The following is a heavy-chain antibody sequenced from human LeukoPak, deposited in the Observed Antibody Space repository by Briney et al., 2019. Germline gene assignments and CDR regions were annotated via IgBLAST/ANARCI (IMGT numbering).Heavy chain of an antibody. D-gene: IGHD6-19*01. Sequence: SVNVSCKASGYTFTSCDINWVQQATGQALEWMGWMNPNSGNTGYGQSFQGRITMTRDISRGTAYMELSNLTSEDTAIYYCTRGSSGRRDNWGQGTLVTVSA. CDR2: MNPNSGNT. V-gene: IGHV1-8*01. CDR1: GYTFTSCD. CDR3: TRGSSGRRDN. J-gene: IGHJ4*02.